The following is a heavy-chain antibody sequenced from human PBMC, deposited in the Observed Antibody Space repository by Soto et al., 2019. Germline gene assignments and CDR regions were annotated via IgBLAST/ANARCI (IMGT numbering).Heavy chain of an antibody. Sequence: GGSLRLACAASGFTFNTYGMHWVRQAPGKGLEWVAFISYDGSNEYYADSVKGRFTISRDNSKNTVFLQMNSLRGEDTAVYYCAKSLAVAAGWFDPWGQGALVTVSS. CDR1: GFTFNTYG. D-gene: IGHD6-19*01. V-gene: IGHV3-30*18. CDR2: ISYDGSNE. CDR3: AKSLAVAAGWFDP. J-gene: IGHJ5*02.